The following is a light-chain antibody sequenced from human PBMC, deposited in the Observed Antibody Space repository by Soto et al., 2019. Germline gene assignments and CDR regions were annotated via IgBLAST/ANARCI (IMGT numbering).Light chain of an antibody. CDR2: DAS. V-gene: IGKV3-11*01. CDR3: QQRSNGLT. J-gene: IGKJ4*01. CDR1: QSDGSY. Sequence: EIVLTQSPATLSLSPGERATLSCRAGQSDGSYLAWYQQKPGQAPRLLIYDASNRATGIPARFSGSGSGTDFILIISRLAPEYSAVYYCQQRSNGLTFGGGTKVEIK.